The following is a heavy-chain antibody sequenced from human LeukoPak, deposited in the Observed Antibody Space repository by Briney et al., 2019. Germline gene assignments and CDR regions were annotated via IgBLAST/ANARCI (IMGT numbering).Heavy chain of an antibody. CDR1: GFTFSSYG. CDR2: ISGSGGST. D-gene: IGHD1-26*01. J-gene: IGHJ4*02. V-gene: IGHV3-23*01. CDR3: AKGSRYSGSYYFDY. Sequence: GGSLRLSCAASGFTFSSYGMSWVRQAPGKGLEWVSAISGSGGSTYHADSVKGRFTISRDNSKNTLYLQMNSLRAEDTAVYYCAKGSRYSGSYYFDYWGQGTLVTVSS.